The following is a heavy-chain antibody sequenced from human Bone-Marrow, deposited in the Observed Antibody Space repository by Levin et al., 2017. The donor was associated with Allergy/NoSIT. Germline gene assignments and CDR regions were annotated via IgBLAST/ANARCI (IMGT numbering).Heavy chain of an antibody. CDR3: ARDRNYFDS. Sequence: GGSLRLSCKASGYTFTNYGVAWVRQAPGQGLEWMGWISTMYANTTYAQRFQGRVTMTTDTSTRTVYMELTSLRSDDTAVYFCARDRNYFDSWGQGTLVAVSS. V-gene: IGHV1-18*01. J-gene: IGHJ4*02. CDR1: GYTFTNYG. CDR2: ISTMYANT.